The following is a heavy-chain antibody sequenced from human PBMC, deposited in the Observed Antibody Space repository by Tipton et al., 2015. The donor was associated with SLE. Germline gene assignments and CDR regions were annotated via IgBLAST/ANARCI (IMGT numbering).Heavy chain of an antibody. CDR3: ARRAVAGTGGLYWYFDL. V-gene: IGHV5-51*01. J-gene: IGHJ2*01. Sequence: QSGPEVKKPGESLKISCKGSGYSFTSYWIGWVRQMPGKGLEWMGIIYPGDSDTRYSPSFQGQVTISADKSISTAYLQWSSLKASDTAMYYCARRAVAGTGGLYWYFDLWGRGTLVTVSS. CDR1: GYSFTSYW. CDR2: IYPGDSDT. D-gene: IGHD6-19*01.